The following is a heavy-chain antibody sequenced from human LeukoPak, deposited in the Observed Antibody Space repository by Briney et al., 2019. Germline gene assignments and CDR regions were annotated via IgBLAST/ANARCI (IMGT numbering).Heavy chain of an antibody. D-gene: IGHD3-10*01. Sequence: PGGSLRLSCAASGFTFSSYGMHWVRQAPGKGLEWVAVISYDGSNKYYADSVKGRFTISRDNSKNTLYLQMNSLRAEDTAVYYCAKGGFDYWGQGTLVTVSS. J-gene: IGHJ4*02. V-gene: IGHV3-30*18. CDR2: ISYDGSNK. CDR3: AKGGFDY. CDR1: GFTFSSYG.